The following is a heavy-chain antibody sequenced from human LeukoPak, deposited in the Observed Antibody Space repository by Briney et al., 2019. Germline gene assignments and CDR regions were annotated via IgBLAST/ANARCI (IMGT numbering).Heavy chain of an antibody. D-gene: IGHD6-19*01. CDR2: ISSSSSYI. CDR3: AREEQWLVRGFDY. J-gene: IGHJ4*02. V-gene: IGHV3-21*01. CDR1: GFTFSSYS. Sequence: PGGSLRLSCAASGFTFSSYSMNWVRQAPGKGLEWVSSISSSSSYIYYADSVKGRFTISRDNAKNSLYLQMNSLRAEDTAVYYCAREEQWLVRGFDYWGQGTLVTVSS.